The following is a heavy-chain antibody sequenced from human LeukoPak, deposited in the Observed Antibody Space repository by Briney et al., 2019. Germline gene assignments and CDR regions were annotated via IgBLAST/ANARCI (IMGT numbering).Heavy chain of an antibody. CDR3: AKGGQQLVRYSFDY. CDR1: GFTFSSYS. V-gene: IGHV3-21*01. D-gene: IGHD6-13*01. Sequence: GGSLRLSCAASGFTFSSYSMNWVRQAPGKGLEWVSSISTSSTYIYYADSVQGRFTISRDNSKNTLFLQVNSLRTEDTAAYYCAKGGQQLVRYSFDYWGQGALVTVSS. CDR2: ISTSSTYI. J-gene: IGHJ4*02.